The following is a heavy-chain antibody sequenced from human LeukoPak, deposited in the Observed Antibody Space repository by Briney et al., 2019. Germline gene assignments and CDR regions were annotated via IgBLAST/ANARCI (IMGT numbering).Heavy chain of an antibody. D-gene: IGHD4-23*01. Sequence: GGSLSLSCARSGFTHCKYCMHGVPDAPGRGVVGGSRITSDGTTTIYAASVKGRFPIHRDHAKNTLYLQMNSLRSEDRAGFYFATEYGGNRQASGIWGQGKMV. CDR1: GFTHCKYC. J-gene: IGHJ3*02. CDR2: ITSDGTTT. V-gene: IGHV3-74*01. CDR3: ATEYGGNRQASGI.